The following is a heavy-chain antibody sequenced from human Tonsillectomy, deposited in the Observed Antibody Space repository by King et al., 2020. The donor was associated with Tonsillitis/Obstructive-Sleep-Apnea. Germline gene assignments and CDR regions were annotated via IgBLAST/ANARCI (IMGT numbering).Heavy chain of an antibody. V-gene: IGHV5-10-1*01. Sequence: VQLVESGEEVKKPGESLRISCKGSGYRFTSYWITWVRQMTGKALEWMGRIDPIDSVTKYSPSFQGHVTTSADKSLSTAYLQWSSRKASDTAMYYCARLRGYSYGSWGQGTLVTVSS. CDR2: IDPIDSVT. D-gene: IGHD5-18*01. J-gene: IGHJ5*02. CDR3: ARLRGYSYGS. CDR1: GYRFTSYW.